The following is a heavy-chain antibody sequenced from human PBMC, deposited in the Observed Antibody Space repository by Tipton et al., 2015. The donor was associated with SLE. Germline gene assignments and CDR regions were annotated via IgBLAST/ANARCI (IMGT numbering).Heavy chain of an antibody. CDR3: ARETTVTTYFDY. CDR2: IYYSGST. CDR1: GGSISSHY. V-gene: IGHV4-59*11. Sequence: TLSLTCAVYGGSISSHYWSWIRQPPGKGLEWIGYIYYSGSTNYNPSLKSRVTMSVDTSKNQFSLKLSSVTAADTAVYYCARETTVTTYFDYWGQGTLVTVSS. J-gene: IGHJ4*02. D-gene: IGHD4-17*01.